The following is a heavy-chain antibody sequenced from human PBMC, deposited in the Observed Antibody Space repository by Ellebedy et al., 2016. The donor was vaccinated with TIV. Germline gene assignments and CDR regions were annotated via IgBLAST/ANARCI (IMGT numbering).Heavy chain of an antibody. J-gene: IGHJ4*02. CDR3: ARERIAAAEIDS. Sequence: AASVKVSCKTSGYSFSGHYLHWVRQAPGRGLVWMGWNNPNSGGTNSAQKFQGRFTMARDTSIDTAYMELHSLTSDDTAVYYCARERIAAAEIDSWGQGTLVTVSS. CDR2: NNPNSGGT. CDR1: GYSFSGHY. D-gene: IGHD6-6*01. V-gene: IGHV1-2*02.